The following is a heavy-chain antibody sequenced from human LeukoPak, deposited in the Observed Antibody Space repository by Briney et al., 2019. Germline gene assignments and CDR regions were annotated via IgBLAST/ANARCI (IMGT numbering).Heavy chain of an antibody. CDR1: GYIFTTYY. CDR3: ARVGTTGATADN. V-gene: IGHV1-46*01. J-gene: IGHJ4*02. Sequence: ASVKVPCKASGYIFTTYYMHWLRQAPGQGPEWMGIINPRGGSTDYAQKFQGRVTMTSDTSTSTVYMELKGLRSEDTAVYFCARVGTTGATADNWGQGTLVTVSA. D-gene: IGHD4-11*01. CDR2: INPRGGST.